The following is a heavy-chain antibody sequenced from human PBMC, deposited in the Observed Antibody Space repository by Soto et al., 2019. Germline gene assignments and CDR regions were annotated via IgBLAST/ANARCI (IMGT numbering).Heavy chain of an antibody. V-gene: IGHV1-46*01. J-gene: IGHJ5*02. D-gene: IGHD2-15*01. CDR1: GFTFTDYY. CDR2: INPSGESI. Sequence: QVQLVQSGAEVKKPGASVKVSCRASGFTFTDYYIHWVRQAPGQGLEWMGIINPSGESISYAQKFQGRVTITRDTSTSTVYMDLSSLRNEDTAVYYCARDNSQGYGTQAASWWFDPWGQGTLVTVSS. CDR3: ARDNSQGYGTQAASWWFDP.